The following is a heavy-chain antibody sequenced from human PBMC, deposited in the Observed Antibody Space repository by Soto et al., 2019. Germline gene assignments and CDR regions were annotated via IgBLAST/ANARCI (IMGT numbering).Heavy chain of an antibody. CDR3: ARDSPRVVVVPAANSARAFDI. D-gene: IGHD2-2*01. CDR2: INAGNGNT. J-gene: IGHJ3*02. Sequence: ASVKVSCKASGYTFTSYAMHWVGQAPGQRLEWMGWINAGNGNTKYSQKFQGRVTITRDTSASTAYMELSSLRSEDTAVYYCARDSPRVVVVPAANSARAFDIWGQGTMVTVS. CDR1: GYTFTSYA. V-gene: IGHV1-3*01.